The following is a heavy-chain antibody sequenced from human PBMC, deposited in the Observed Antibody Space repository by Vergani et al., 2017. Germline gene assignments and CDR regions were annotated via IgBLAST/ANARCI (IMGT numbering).Heavy chain of an antibody. CDR1: GYTFTSYD. CDR2: MNPNSGNT. J-gene: IGHJ5*02. CDR3: AWAKAPYRSRLVGGYWFDP. D-gene: IGHD6-19*01. V-gene: IGHV1-8*03. Sequence: QVQLVQSGAEVKKPGASVKVSCKASGYTFTSYDINWVRQATGQGLEWMGWMNPNSGNTGYAQKFQGRVTITRNTSISTAYMELSSLRSEDTAVYYCAWAKAPYRSRLVGGYWFDPWGQGTLVTVSS.